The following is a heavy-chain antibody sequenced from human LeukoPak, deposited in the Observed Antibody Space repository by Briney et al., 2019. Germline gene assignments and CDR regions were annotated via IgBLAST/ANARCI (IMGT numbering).Heavy chain of an antibody. V-gene: IGHV3-23*01. CDR2: ISSGGAT. Sequence: QPGGSLRLSCAASGFTFSSYAMRWVRQAPGKGLEWVSSISSGGATYYADSVKGRFTISRDNSKNTLYLQMNSLRAEDTAVYYCARDPWTGPGMDVWGQGTTVTVSS. CDR3: ARDPWTGPGMDV. J-gene: IGHJ6*02. D-gene: IGHD3/OR15-3a*01. CDR1: GFTFSSYA.